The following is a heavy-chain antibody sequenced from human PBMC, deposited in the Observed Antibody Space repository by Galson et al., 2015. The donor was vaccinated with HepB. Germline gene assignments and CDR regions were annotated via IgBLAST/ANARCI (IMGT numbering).Heavy chain of an antibody. V-gene: IGHV3-30*04. CDR3: ARDRGQWLTNDAFDI. CDR1: GFTFSSYA. D-gene: IGHD6-19*01. CDR2: ISYDGSNK. Sequence: SLRLSCAASGFTFSSYAMHWVRQAPGKGLEWVAVISYDGSNKYYADSVKGRFTISRDNSKNTLYLQMNSLRAEDTAVYYCARDRGQWLTNDAFDIWGQGTLVTVSS. J-gene: IGHJ3*02.